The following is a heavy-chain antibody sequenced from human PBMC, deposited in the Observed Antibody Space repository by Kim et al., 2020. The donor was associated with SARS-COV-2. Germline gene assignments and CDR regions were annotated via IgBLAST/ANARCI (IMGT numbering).Heavy chain of an antibody. V-gene: IGHV3-9*01. J-gene: IGHJ4*02. CDR2: ISWNSGSI. Sequence: GGSLRLSCAASGFTFDDYAMHWVRQAPGKGLEWVSGISWNSGSIGYADSVKGRFTISRDNAKNSLYLQMNSLRAEDTALYYCAKARSIAAAGSFDYWGQGTLVTVSS. CDR1: GFTFDDYA. CDR3: AKARSIAAAGSFDY. D-gene: IGHD6-13*01.